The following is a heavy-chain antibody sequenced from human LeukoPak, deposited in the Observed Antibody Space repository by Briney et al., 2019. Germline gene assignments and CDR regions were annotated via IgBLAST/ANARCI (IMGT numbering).Heavy chain of an antibody. CDR1: GLIFSTYA. CDR3: ARVIRAAPGKGYFDY. D-gene: IGHD6-13*01. CDR2: ISGSGGST. J-gene: IGHJ4*02. Sequence: GGSLRLSCATSGLIFSTYALSWVRQAPGKGLEWASSISGSGGSTYHADSVKGRFTISRDSSKNTLYLQMNSLRAEDTAIYYCARVIRAAPGKGYFDYWGQGTLVTVSS. V-gene: IGHV3-23*01.